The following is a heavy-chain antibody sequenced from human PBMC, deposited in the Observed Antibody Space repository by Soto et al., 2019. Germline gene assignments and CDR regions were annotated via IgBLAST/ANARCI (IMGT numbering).Heavy chain of an antibody. Sequence: SETLSLTCAVSGGSISSGGYSWSWIRQPPGKGLEWIGYIYHSGSTYYNPSLKSRVTISVDRSKNQFSLTLNSVTAADTAVYHCARGGGSPYHNHEFAFWGQGSLVTVSS. CDR3: ARGGGSPYHNHEFAF. CDR2: IYHSGST. CDR1: GGSISSGGYS. V-gene: IGHV4-30-2*01. J-gene: IGHJ4*02. D-gene: IGHD3-10*01.